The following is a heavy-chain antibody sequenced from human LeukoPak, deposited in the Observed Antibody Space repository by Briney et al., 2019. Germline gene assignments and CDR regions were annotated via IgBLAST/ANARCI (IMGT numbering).Heavy chain of an antibody. J-gene: IGHJ4*02. V-gene: IGHV1-8*01. Sequence: ASVKVSCKASGYTFTSYDINWVRQATGQGLEWMGWMNPNSGNTGYAQKFQGRVTMTRNTSISTAYMELSSLRSEDTAVYYCAKDLYSSVNHFDYWGQGTLVTVSS. CDR1: GYTFTSYD. CDR3: AKDLYSSVNHFDY. CDR2: MNPNSGNT. D-gene: IGHD6-19*01.